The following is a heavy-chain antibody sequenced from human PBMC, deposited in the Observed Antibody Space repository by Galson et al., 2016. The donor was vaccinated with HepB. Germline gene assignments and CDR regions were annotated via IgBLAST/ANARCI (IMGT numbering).Heavy chain of an antibody. V-gene: IGHV5-51*01. Sequence: QSGAEVKKPGESLKISCRASGYGFTSYSIGWVRQMPGKGLEWMGIIYPGGSETRYSPSFQGQVTISADKSTNTAYLQWSSLKASDTAMYYCGRHSSPFIKTGWFDPWGQGTLVTVSS. J-gene: IGHJ5*02. CDR1: GYGFTSYS. CDR3: GRHSSPFIKTGWFDP. D-gene: IGHD2/OR15-2a*01. CDR2: IYPGGSET.